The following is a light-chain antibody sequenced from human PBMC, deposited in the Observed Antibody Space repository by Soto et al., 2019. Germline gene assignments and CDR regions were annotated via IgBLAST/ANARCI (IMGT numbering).Light chain of an antibody. J-gene: IGLJ1*01. CDR3: NSYTSSTTLV. CDR2: EVS. CDR1: SSDVGGYNY. V-gene: IGLV2-14*01. Sequence: QSALTQPASVSGTPGQSITISCTGTSSDVGGYNYVSWYQQHPGKAPRLMIYEVSNRPSGVSDRFSGSKSGNTASLTISGLQADDEADYYCNSYTSSTTLVFGTGTKVTVL.